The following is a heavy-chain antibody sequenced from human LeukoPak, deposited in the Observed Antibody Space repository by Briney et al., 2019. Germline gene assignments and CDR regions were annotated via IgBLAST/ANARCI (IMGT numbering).Heavy chain of an antibody. CDR1: GYSIRSGYH. CDR3: ARRDFDSSGYLSFYFDY. CDR2: IYQSGST. V-gene: IGHV4-38-2*01. Sequence: TSETLSLICAVSGYSIRSGYHWSWIRQPPGKGLEWIGSIYQSGSTYYNPSLKSRVTISVDTSKNQFSLNLSSVTAADSAVYYCARRDFDSSGYLSFYFDYWGQGTLVTVSS. J-gene: IGHJ4*02. D-gene: IGHD3-22*01.